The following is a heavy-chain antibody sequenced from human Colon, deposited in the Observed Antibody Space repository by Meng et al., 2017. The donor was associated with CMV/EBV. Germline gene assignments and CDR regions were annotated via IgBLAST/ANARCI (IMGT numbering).Heavy chain of an antibody. Sequence: SCAASGFTVSSTYISWVRQAPGKGLDCVSMIYSSGRTFYADSVKGRFTISRDNSKNTLYLQMNSLRAEDTAVYYCARNSGHYSRGFDYWGQGNLVTVSS. CDR1: GFTVSSTY. CDR3: ARNSGHYSRGFDY. CDR2: IYSSGRT. V-gene: IGHV3-53*01. J-gene: IGHJ4*02. D-gene: IGHD3-22*01.